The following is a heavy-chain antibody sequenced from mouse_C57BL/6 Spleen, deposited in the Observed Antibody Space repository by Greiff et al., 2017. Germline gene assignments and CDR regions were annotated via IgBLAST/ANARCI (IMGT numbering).Heavy chain of an antibody. J-gene: IGHJ4*01. Sequence: QVQLQQSGAELARPGASVKLSCKASGYTFTSYGISWVKQRTGQGLEWIGEISPSSGTTYYNEKFKGKATLTADKSSSTAYMELRSLTSEDSAVYFGARDEDGNPYYAMDYWGQGTSVTVSS. CDR3: ARDEDGNPYYAMDY. D-gene: IGHD2-1*01. CDR2: ISPSSGTT. CDR1: GYTFTSYG. V-gene: IGHV1-81*01.